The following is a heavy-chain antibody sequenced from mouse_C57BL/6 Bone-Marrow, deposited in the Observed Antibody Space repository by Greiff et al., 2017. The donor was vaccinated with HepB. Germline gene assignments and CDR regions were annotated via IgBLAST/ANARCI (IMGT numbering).Heavy chain of an antibody. Sequence: VQLQQSGPGLAKPSQTLSLTCSVTGYSITSDYRNWIRKFPGNKLEYMGYISYSGSTYYNPSLKSRISITRDTSKNQYYLQLNSVTTEDTATYYCARSPYYGSSKYYFDYWGQGTTLTVSS. CDR3: ARSPYYGSSKYYFDY. CDR1: GYSITSDY. J-gene: IGHJ2*01. V-gene: IGHV3-8*01. D-gene: IGHD1-1*01. CDR2: ISYSGST.